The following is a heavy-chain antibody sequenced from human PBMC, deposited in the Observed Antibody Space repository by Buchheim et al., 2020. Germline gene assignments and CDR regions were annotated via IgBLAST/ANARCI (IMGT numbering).Heavy chain of an antibody. Sequence: EVQLVQSGAEVKKPGESLQISCKGSGYSFTNYWIGWVRQMPGKGLEWMGIIFPGDSDTRYSPSFQGQVTISVDNSISTASLQWSSLKASDTAMYYCARRASLPRPYSFDYWGQGTL. CDR2: IFPGDSDT. J-gene: IGHJ4*02. V-gene: IGHV5-51*03. CDR3: ARRASLPRPYSFDY. CDR1: GYSFTNYW. D-gene: IGHD3-16*01.